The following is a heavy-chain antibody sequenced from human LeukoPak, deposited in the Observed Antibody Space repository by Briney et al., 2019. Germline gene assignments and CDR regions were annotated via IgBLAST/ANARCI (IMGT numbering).Heavy chain of an antibody. V-gene: IGHV4-4*07. J-gene: IGHJ4*02. CDR1: GGSISSYY. D-gene: IGHD6-13*01. Sequence: SETLSLTCTVSGGSISSYYWSWTRQPAGKGLEWIGRIYTSGSTNYNPSLKSRVTMSVDTSKNQFSLKLSSVTAADTAVYYCARDSDSSSWYPGVYFDYWGQGTLVTVSS. CDR2: IYTSGST. CDR3: ARDSDSSSWYPGVYFDY.